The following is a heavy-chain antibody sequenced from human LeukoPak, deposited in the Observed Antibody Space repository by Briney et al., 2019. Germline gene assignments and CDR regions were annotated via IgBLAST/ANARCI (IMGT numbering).Heavy chain of an antibody. D-gene: IGHD6-13*01. V-gene: IGHV3-23*01. J-gene: IGHJ3*02. CDR3: ATKRGIAAAAPWAFDI. CDR1: GFTFSSYA. Sequence: GGSLRLSCAASGFTFSSYAMSWVRQAPGKGLEWVSAISGSGGSTYYADSVKGRFTISRDNSKNTLYLQMNSLRAEGTAVYYCATKRGIAAAAPWAFDIWGQGTMVTVSS. CDR2: ISGSGGST.